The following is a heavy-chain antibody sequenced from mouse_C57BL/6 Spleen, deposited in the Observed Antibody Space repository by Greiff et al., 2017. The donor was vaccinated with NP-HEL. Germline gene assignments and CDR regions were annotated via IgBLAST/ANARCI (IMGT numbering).Heavy chain of an antibody. CDR3: TTNYRAY. D-gene: IGHD2-1*01. CDR1: GFNIKDDY. Sequence: EVKLVESGAELVRPGASVKLSCTASGFNIKDDYMHWVKQRTEQGLEWIGWIYPENGDTEYASKFQGKATITADTSSNTAYLQLSSLTSEDTAVYYCTTNYRAYWGQGTLVTVSA. V-gene: IGHV14-4*01. CDR2: IYPENGDT. J-gene: IGHJ3*01.